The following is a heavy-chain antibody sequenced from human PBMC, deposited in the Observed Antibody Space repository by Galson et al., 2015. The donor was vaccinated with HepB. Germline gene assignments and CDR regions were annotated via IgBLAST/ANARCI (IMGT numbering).Heavy chain of an antibody. CDR1: GFTFSDYY. CDR3: ARVADADYGDHTHFDS. J-gene: IGHJ4*02. CDR2: ISSTGTTM. Sequence: SLRLSCAASGFTFSDYYMSWIRQAPGKGLESVSYISSTGTTMYYADSAKGRFTISRDNAQNSLYLQMNSLRDEDTAVYYCARVADADYGDHTHFDSWGQGTLVTVSS. D-gene: IGHD4-17*01. V-gene: IGHV3-11*04.